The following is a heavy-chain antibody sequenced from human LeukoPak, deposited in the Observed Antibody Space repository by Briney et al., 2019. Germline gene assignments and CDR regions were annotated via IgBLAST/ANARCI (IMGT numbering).Heavy chain of an antibody. CDR3: TVDRLFFQF. Sequence: GGSLRLSCVGSGFTFSNAWVSWVRLTPEKGLEWLGRVKSETDGGTIDHAAPVKGRFNISRDDSSNTVFLQMSSLKIDDTAVYYCTVDRLFFQFWGQGSLVTVSS. D-gene: IGHD3-3*01. J-gene: IGHJ4*02. CDR1: GFTFSNAW. V-gene: IGHV3-15*01. CDR2: VKSETDGGTI.